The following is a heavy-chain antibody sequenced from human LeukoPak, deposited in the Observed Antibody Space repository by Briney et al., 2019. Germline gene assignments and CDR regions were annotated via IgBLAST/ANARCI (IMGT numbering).Heavy chain of an antibody. CDR3: ATGRSCTTCYLPDY. V-gene: IGHV3-7*01. CDR1: GFTFSSYW. D-gene: IGHD2-2*01. J-gene: IGHJ4*02. CDR2: IKQDGSEK. Sequence: GGSLRLSCAASGFTFSSYWMSWVRQAPGKGLEWVANIKQDGSEKYYVDSVKGRFTISRDNAKNSLYLQMNSLRAEDTAVYHCATGRSCTTCYLPDYWGQGTLVTVSS.